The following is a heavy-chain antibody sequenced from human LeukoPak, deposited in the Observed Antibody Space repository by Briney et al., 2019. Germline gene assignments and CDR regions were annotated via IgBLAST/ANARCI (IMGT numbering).Heavy chain of an antibody. J-gene: IGHJ4*02. D-gene: IGHD3-22*01. CDR1: GFTFRTFP. V-gene: IGHV3-30-3*01. Sequence: GGSLRLSCTASGFTFRTFPMHWVRQAPGKGLEWVAVMSSDGSDKHYAGSVKGRFTISRDNSKNTLYLQMNSLRAEDTGLYYCARELYDSSGYYGKVGYWGQGTLVSVSS. CDR2: MSSDGSDK. CDR3: ARELYDSSGYYGKVGY.